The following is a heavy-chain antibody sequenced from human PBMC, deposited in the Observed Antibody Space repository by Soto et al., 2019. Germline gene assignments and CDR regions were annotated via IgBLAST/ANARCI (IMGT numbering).Heavy chain of an antibody. D-gene: IGHD3-10*01. CDR3: ARASTSWFGEYGMDV. Sequence: SETLSLTCAVSGGSISSSNWWSWVRQPPGKGLEWIGEIYHSGSTNYNPSLKSRVTISVDKSKNQFSLKLSSVTAADTAVYYCARASTSWFGEYGMDVWGQVTTVT. CDR1: GGSISSSNW. V-gene: IGHV4-4*02. J-gene: IGHJ6*02. CDR2: IYHSGST.